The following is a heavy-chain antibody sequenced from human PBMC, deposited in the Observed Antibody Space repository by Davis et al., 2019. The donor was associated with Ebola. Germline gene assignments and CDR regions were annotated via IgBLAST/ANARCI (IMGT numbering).Heavy chain of an antibody. J-gene: IGHJ6*04. CDR3: ARSSYSWYFSGMDV. CDR2: INTNTGNP. Sequence: ASVKVSCKASGGTFSSYAISWVRQAPGQGLEWMGWINTNTGNPTFAQGFTGRFVFSLDTSVSTAYLQISSLKGADTAVYYCARSSYSWYFSGMDVWGKGTTVTVSS. V-gene: IGHV7-4-1*02. CDR1: GGTFSSYA. D-gene: IGHD6-13*01.